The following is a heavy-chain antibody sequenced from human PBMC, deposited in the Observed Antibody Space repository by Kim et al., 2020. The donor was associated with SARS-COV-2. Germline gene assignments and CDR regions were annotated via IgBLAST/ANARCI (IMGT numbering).Heavy chain of an antibody. Sequence: SETLSLTCTVSGGSISSYYWSWIRQPPGKGLEWIGYVYNSANTKYNPSLKSRVTISADTSKNQFSLKLNSVTAADTAVYYCARADYSPPSFDYLGQGTLV. CDR1: GGSISSYY. CDR2: VYNSANT. CDR3: ARADYSPPSFDY. J-gene: IGHJ4*02. V-gene: IGHV4-59*01. D-gene: IGHD4-4*01.